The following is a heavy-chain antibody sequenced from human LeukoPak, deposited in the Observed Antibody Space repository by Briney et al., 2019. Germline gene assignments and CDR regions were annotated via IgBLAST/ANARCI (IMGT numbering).Heavy chain of an antibody. Sequence: WGSLRLSCAASGFTFSSYWMSWVRQAPGKGLEWVANIKQDGSEKYYVDSVKGRFTISRDNAKNSLYLQMNSLRAEDTAVYYCAREGSYDAFDIWGQGTMVTVSS. D-gene: IGHD3-10*01. CDR2: IKQDGSEK. J-gene: IGHJ3*02. CDR3: AREGSYDAFDI. V-gene: IGHV3-7*01. CDR1: GFTFSSYW.